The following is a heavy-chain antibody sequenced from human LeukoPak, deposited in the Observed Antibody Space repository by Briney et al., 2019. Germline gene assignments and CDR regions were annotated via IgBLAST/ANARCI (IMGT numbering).Heavy chain of an antibody. Sequence: GGSLRLSCAASGFTFSNYAMHWVRQAPGKGLEWVAVISYDGSDKYYADSVKGRFTFSRDNSKNTLYLQMNGLRPEDTAVYYCARDWGRRYSSGWYGDFDYWGQGTLVTVSS. CDR1: GFTFSNYA. CDR3: ARDWGRRYSSGWYGDFDY. J-gene: IGHJ4*02. CDR2: ISYDGSDK. V-gene: IGHV3-30-3*01. D-gene: IGHD6-19*01.